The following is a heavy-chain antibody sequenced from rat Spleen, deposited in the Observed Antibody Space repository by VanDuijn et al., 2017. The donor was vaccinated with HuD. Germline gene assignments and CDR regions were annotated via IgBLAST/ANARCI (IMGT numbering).Heavy chain of an antibody. Sequence: EVQLVESGGGLVQPGRSLKISCVASGFTFNYYWMTWIRQAPGRGLEWVASITNTGSRTYYPDSVKGRFTISRDIAKSTLYLQMNNLRSEDTATYFCTRGTYFRHWGQGVMVTVSS. V-gene: IGHV5-31*01. CDR2: ITNTGSRT. CDR3: TRGTYFRH. CDR1: GFTFNYYW. D-gene: IGHD4-6*01. J-gene: IGHJ2*01.